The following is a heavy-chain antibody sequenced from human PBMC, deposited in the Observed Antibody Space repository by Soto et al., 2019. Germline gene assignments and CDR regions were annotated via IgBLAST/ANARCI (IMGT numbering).Heavy chain of an antibody. V-gene: IGHV3-30-3*01. J-gene: IGHJ4*02. D-gene: IGHD2-15*01. CDR3: ARDMGDCSGCSCSHFDY. CDR1: GFTFSSYA. Sequence: QVQLVESGGGVVQPGRSLRLSCAASGFTFSSYAMHWVRHAPGKGLEWVAVISYDGSNKYYADSVRGRFTISRDNSKNTVKLQMNSMRAEDTAVYYCARDMGDCSGCSCSHFDYWGQGTLVTVSS. CDR2: ISYDGSNK.